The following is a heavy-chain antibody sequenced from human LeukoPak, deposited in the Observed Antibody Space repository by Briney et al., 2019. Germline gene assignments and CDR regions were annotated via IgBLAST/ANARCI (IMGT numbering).Heavy chain of an antibody. CDR2: INPSDDST. J-gene: IGHJ4*02. Sequence: ASVKVSCKASGYTFNSSYMHWVRQAPGQGLEWMGIINPSDDSTRYAQKFQGRVTMTEDTSTDTAYMELSSLRSEDTAVYYCATKRSYGYNYFDYWGQGTLVTVSS. CDR1: GYTFNSSY. D-gene: IGHD5-18*01. CDR3: ATKRSYGYNYFDY. V-gene: IGHV1-46*02.